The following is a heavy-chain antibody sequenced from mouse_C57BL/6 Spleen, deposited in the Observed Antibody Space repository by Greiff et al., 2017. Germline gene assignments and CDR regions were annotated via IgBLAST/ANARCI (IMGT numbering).Heavy chain of an antibody. V-gene: IGHV1-85*01. Sequence: QVQLKESGPELVKPGASVKLSCKASGYTFTSYDINWVKQRPGQGLEWIGWIYPRDGSTKYNEKFKGEATLTVDTSSSTAYMELHSLTSEDSAVYFCARGTAQATFAYWGQGTLVTVSA. CDR1: GYTFTSYD. D-gene: IGHD3-2*02. CDR2: IYPRDGST. J-gene: IGHJ3*01. CDR3: ARGTAQATFAY.